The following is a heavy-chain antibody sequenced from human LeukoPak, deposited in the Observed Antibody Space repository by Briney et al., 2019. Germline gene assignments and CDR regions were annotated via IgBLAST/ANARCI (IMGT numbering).Heavy chain of an antibody. CDR2: IYTSGNT. CDR3: ARDYLGYSSS. D-gene: IGHD6-13*01. J-gene: IGHJ4*02. V-gene: IGHV4-61*09. Sequence: SQTLSLTCTVSGGSISSSSYYWSWIRQPAGKGLEWIGHIYTSGNTNYDPSLKSRVTISVDTSKNQFSLKLSSVTAADTAVYYCARDYLGYSSSWGQGTLVTVSS. CDR1: GGSISSSSYY.